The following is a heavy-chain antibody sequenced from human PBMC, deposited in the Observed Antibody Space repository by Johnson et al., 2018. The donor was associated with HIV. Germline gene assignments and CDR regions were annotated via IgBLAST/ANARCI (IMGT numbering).Heavy chain of an antibody. CDR1: GFPFDDYA. V-gene: IGHV3-9*01. J-gene: IGHJ3*02. CDR3: ARDRAAAGTDALDI. Sequence: QLVESGGGLVQPGRSLRLSCAASGFPFDDYAMHWVRQAPGKGLEWVSGISWNSGSIGYADSVKGRFTISRDNAKNSLYLQMNSLRAEDTAVYYCARDRAAAGTDALDIWGQGTMVTVSS. D-gene: IGHD6-13*01. CDR2: ISWNSGSI.